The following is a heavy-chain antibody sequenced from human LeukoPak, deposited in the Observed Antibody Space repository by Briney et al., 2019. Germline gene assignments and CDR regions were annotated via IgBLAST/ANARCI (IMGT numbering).Heavy chain of an antibody. D-gene: IGHD1-14*01. CDR1: GFTFSNYG. V-gene: IGHV3-30*18. CDR2: TSYDGSLK. Sequence: GALRLSCAASGFTFSNYGMHWVRQAPGKGLEWVALTSYDGSLKYYADSVKGRFTISRDKSKNTVFLQLNSLRPEDTAVYYCAKPPKPGGRDYWGQGTLVTVSS. J-gene: IGHJ4*02. CDR3: AKPPKPGGRDY.